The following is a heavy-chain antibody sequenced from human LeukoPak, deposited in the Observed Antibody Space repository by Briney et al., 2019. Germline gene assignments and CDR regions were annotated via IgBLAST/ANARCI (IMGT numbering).Heavy chain of an antibody. V-gene: IGHV3-21*01. Sequence: GGSLRLSCAASGFTFSSYSMNWVRQAPGKGLEWVSSISSSSSYIYYADSVKGRFTISRDNAKNSLYLQMNSLRAEDTAVYYCARDPLGKNFAVTTRWFDPWGQGTLVTVSS. J-gene: IGHJ5*02. CDR3: ARDPLGKNFAVTTRWFDP. D-gene: IGHD4-17*01. CDR2: ISSSSSYI. CDR1: GFTFSSYS.